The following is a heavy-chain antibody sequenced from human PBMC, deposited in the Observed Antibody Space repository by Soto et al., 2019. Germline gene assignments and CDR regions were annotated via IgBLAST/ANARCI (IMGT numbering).Heavy chain of an antibody. J-gene: IGHJ4*02. V-gene: IGHV4-39*01. Sequence: QLQLQESGPGLVKPSETLSLTCTVSGGSISSSSYYWGWIRQPPGKGLEWIGSIYYSGSTYYNPSLKSRVTISVDTSKNQFSLKLSSVTAADTAVYYCATDIVVVVAASGPDYWGQGTLVTVSS. CDR1: GGSISSSSYY. CDR2: IYYSGST. CDR3: ATDIVVVVAASGPDY. D-gene: IGHD2-15*01.